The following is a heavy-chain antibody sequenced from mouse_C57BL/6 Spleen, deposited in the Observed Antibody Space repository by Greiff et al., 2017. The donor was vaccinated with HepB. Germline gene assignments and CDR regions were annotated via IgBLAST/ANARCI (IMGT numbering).Heavy chain of an antibody. Sequence: VQLQQSGPVLVKPGASVKMSCKASGYTFTDYYMNWVKQSHGKSLEWIGVINPYNGGTSYNQKFKGKATLTVDKSSSTAYMELNSLTSEDSAVYYCARGATVVEDAMDYWGQGTSVTVSS. CDR1: GYTFTDYY. CDR3: ARGATVVEDAMDY. J-gene: IGHJ4*01. D-gene: IGHD1-1*01. CDR2: INPYNGGT. V-gene: IGHV1-19*01.